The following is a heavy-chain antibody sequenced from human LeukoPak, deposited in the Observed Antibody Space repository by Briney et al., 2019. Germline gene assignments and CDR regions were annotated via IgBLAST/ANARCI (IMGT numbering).Heavy chain of an antibody. J-gene: IGHJ4*02. D-gene: IGHD6-19*01. CDR2: ISGSGSST. CDR3: AKDSAVIAVAGRDH. V-gene: IGHV3-23*01. Sequence: GGSLRLSCAASGFTFSSYAMSWVRQAPGKGLEWVSSISGSGSSTYYADSVKGRFTISRDNSKNTLYLQMNSLRVEDTAVYYCAKDSAVIAVAGRDHWGQGTLVTVSS. CDR1: GFTFSSYA.